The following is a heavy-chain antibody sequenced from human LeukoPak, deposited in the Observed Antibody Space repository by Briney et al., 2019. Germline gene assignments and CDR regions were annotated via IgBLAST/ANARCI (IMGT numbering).Heavy chain of an antibody. V-gene: IGHV3-30-3*01. J-gene: IGHJ4*02. CDR3: ARGTAVYASWINY. Sequence: GGSLRLSCAASGFTFSSYAMHWVRQAPGQGLERVAVISYDGSNKYYADSVKGRFTISRDNSKNTLFLQVDSLRPEDTAVYYCARGTAVYASWINYWGQGTLVTVSS. CDR1: GFTFSSYA. CDR2: ISYDGSNK. D-gene: IGHD2-8*01.